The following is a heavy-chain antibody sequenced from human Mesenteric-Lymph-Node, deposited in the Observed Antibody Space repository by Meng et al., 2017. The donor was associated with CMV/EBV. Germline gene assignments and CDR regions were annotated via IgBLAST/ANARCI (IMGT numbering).Heavy chain of an antibody. CDR3: ARTTYCSTTTCERQFDY. CDR1: GFTFSDYS. V-gene: IGHV3-21*01. CDR2: ISSGSSYI. J-gene: IGHJ4*02. D-gene: IGHD2-2*01. Sequence: GGSLRPSCAASGFTFSDYSMNWVRQAPGKGLEWVSSISSGSSYIHYADSVKGRFTISRDNGRDSLFLQMNSLRVEDTAVYYCARTTYCSTTTCERQFDYWGQGTLVTVSS.